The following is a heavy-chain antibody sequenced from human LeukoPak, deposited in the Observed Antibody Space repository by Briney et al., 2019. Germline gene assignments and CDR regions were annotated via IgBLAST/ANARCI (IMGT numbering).Heavy chain of an antibody. CDR1: GYTFTTYY. J-gene: IGHJ4*02. CDR2: INPNGGGT. D-gene: IGHD1-26*01. CDR3: ARDPSGSWQRFDY. V-gene: IGHV1-46*01. Sequence: ASVKVSCKASGYTFTTYYVHWVRQAPGQGLEWMGVINPNGGGTAYAQKFQGRVTMTRDTSTSTVYMEVISLRSEDTAVFYCARDPSGSWQRFDYWGQGTLVTVSS.